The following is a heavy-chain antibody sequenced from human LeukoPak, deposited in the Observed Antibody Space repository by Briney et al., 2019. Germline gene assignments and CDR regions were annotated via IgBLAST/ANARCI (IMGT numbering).Heavy chain of an antibody. Sequence: SETLSLTCAVYGGSFSGYYWSWIRPPPKKGLEWFGEINHSGSTNYNPSLKSRVTISVDTSKNQFSLKVRSVTAADTAVYYCARGHVGSYAYYYYYGMDVWGQGTTVTVSS. J-gene: IGHJ6*02. CDR3: ARGHVGSYAYYYYYGMDV. CDR2: INHSGST. D-gene: IGHD2-8*01. CDR1: GGSFSGYY. V-gene: IGHV4-34*01.